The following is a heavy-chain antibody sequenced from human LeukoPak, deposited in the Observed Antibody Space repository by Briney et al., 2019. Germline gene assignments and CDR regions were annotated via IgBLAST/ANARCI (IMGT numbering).Heavy chain of an antibody. Sequence: ASVKVSCKASGYTFTNYGISWVRQAPGQGLEWMGWISAYSGYTHYAQKIQGRVTVTTEASTSTAYMELRSLTSYDTAVYYCARDAVSTTTAGGIDYWGQGTLVTVSP. CDR2: ISAYSGYT. V-gene: IGHV1-18*01. CDR1: GYTFTNYG. CDR3: ARDAVSTTTAGGIDY. J-gene: IGHJ4*02. D-gene: IGHD5/OR15-5a*01.